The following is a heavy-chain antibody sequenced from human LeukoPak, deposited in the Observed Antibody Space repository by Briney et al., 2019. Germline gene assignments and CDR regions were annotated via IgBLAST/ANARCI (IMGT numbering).Heavy chain of an antibody. D-gene: IGHD6-19*01. Sequence: SETLSLTCTVSGGSISSGDYYWSWIRQPPGKGLEWIGYIYYSGSTNYNPSLKSRVTISVDTSKNQFSLKLSSVTAADTAVYYCARDAVYSSGWYYYGMDVWGQGTTVTVSS. V-gene: IGHV4-61*08. CDR1: GGSISSGDYY. J-gene: IGHJ6*02. CDR2: IYYSGST. CDR3: ARDAVYSSGWYYYGMDV.